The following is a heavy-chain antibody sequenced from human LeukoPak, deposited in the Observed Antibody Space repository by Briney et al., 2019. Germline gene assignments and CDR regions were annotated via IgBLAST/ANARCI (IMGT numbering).Heavy chain of an antibody. D-gene: IGHD2-15*01. CDR1: GYTLTELS. CDR3: ATDYYCSGGSCYNVDY. CDR2: FDPEDGET. Sequence: ASVKVSCKVSGYTLTELSMHWVQQAPGKGLEWMGGFDPEDGETIYAQKFQSRVTMTEDTSTDTAYMELSSLRSEDTAVYYCATDYYCSGGSCYNVDYWGQGTLVTVSS. V-gene: IGHV1-24*01. J-gene: IGHJ4*02.